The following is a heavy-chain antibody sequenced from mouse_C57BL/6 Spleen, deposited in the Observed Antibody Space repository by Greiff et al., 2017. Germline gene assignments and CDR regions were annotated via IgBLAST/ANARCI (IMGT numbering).Heavy chain of an antibody. Sequence: QVTLKVCGPGILQSSQTLSLTCSFSGFSLSTSGMGVSWIRQPSGKGLEWLAHIYWDDDKRYNPSLKSRLTISKDTSINQVFLKITSVDTADTATYYCARRDADYYGSSYWYFDVWGTGTTVTVSS. CDR1: GFSLSTSGMG. V-gene: IGHV8-12*01. CDR3: ARRDADYYGSSYWYFDV. D-gene: IGHD1-1*01. J-gene: IGHJ1*03. CDR2: IYWDDDK.